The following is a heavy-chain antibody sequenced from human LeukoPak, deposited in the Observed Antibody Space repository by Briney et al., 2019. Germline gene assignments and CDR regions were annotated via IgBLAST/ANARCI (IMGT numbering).Heavy chain of an antibody. CDR2: INPNSGGT. J-gene: IGHJ5*02. D-gene: IGHD2-2*02. CDR1: GYTFTGYY. V-gene: IGHV1-2*02. CDR3: ARDGYCSSTSCHTWFDP. Sequence: ASVKVSCKASGYTFTGYYMHWVRQAPGQGLEWMGWINPNSGGTNYAQKFQGRVTMTRDTSISTAYMELSRLRSDDTAVYYCARDGYCSSTSCHTWFDPWGQGTLVTVSS.